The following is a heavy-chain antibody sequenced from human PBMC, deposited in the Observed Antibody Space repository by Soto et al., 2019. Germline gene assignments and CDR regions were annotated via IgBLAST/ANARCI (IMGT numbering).Heavy chain of an antibody. CDR1: GFTFYNSW. CDR2: IKRNSDGGRT. D-gene: IGHD2-15*01. V-gene: IGHV3-15*07. J-gene: IGHJ6*02. Sequence: EVQLVESGGGLVKPGGSLRLSCAASGFTFYNSWMNWVRQAPGKGLEWVGRIKRNSDGGRTDYAAPVKGRFTISRDDSENMLYLQTNSLKTEDTAVYYCTTGSVEGVWGQGTTVSVSS. CDR3: TTGSVEGV.